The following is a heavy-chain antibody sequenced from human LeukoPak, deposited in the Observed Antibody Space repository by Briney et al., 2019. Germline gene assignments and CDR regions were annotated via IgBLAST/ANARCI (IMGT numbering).Heavy chain of an antibody. CDR1: GFTFSGYN. J-gene: IGHJ3*02. V-gene: IGHV3-21*01. CDR2: ISGSSGYV. D-gene: IGHD6-19*01. Sequence: GGSLRLSCAASGFTFSGYNMNWVRQTPGKGLEWVSSISGSSGYVHYADSVNGRFTISRDNAENSVYLHMNSLRAGDTAVYYCARIYSSGWNDAFDIWGQGTMVSVSS. CDR3: ARIYSSGWNDAFDI.